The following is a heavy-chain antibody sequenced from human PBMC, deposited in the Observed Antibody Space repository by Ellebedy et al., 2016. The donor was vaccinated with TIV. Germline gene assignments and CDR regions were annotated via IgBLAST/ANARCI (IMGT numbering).Heavy chain of an antibody. D-gene: IGHD3-16*01. CDR3: VKARGD. J-gene: IGHJ4*02. CDR1: GFTFSSYA. CDR2: IVSNGDST. V-gene: IGHV3-64D*06. Sequence: PGGSLTLSCAASGFTFSSYAMHWVRQAPGKGLEYISAIVSNGDSTYYANSVKGRFIISRDNSKNTLYLKMSSLRPEDTAVYYCVKARGDWGQGTLVNVSS.